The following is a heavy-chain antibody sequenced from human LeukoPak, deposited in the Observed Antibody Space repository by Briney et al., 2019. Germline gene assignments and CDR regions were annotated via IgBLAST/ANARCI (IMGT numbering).Heavy chain of an antibody. Sequence: SETLSLTCTVSGGSISSYYWSWVRQPPGHGLESFGYIYYSGSTNYNPSLKSRVTISADTAKNQFSLKLRSVTAADTAVYYCARARPHCCSFDLGGRGTLVTVSA. CDR3: ARARPHCCSFDL. V-gene: IGHV4-59*01. J-gene: IGHJ2*01. CDR1: GGSISSYY. D-gene: IGHD2-15*01. CDR2: IYYSGST.